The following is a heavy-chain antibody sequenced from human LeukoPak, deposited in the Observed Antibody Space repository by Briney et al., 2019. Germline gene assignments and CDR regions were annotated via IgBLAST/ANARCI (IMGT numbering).Heavy chain of an antibody. CDR3: ARTTSGVGATRHDAFDI. V-gene: IGHV1-69*02. D-gene: IGHD1-26*01. Sequence: ASVKVSCKASGGTFSSYTISWVRQDPGQALEWMGRIIPILGIANYAQKSQGRVTITADKSTSTAYMELSSLRSEDTAVYYCARTTSGVGATRHDAFDIWGQGTMVTVSS. CDR2: IIPILGIA. CDR1: GGTFSSYT. J-gene: IGHJ3*02.